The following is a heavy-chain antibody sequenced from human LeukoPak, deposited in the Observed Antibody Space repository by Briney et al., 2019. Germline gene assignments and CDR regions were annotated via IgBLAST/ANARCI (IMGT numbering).Heavy chain of an antibody. CDR1: GFTFSSYS. Sequence: GGSLRLSCAASGFTFSSYSMNWVRQAPGKGLEWVSYISSSSSTIYYADSVKGRFTISRDNAKNSLYLQMNSLRAEDTAVYYCARRLNYGDYGMDVWGQGTTVTVSS. CDR3: ARRLNYGDYGMDV. CDR2: ISSSSSTI. V-gene: IGHV3-48*04. D-gene: IGHD4-17*01. J-gene: IGHJ6*02.